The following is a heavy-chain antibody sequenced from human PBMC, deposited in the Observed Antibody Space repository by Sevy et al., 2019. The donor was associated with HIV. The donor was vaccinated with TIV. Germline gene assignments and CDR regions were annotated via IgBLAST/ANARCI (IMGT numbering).Heavy chain of an antibody. D-gene: IGHD6-13*01. CDR1: GFTFSDHY. V-gene: IGHV3-72*01. Sequence: GGSLRLSCAASGFTFSDHYMEWVRQAPGKGLEWVGRTRKKAESYTTEYAASVKGRFTISRDDSKNSLYLQMNSLKTEDTAVYYCATDAGIAAAGRVFDYWGQGSLVTVSS. CDR3: ATDAGIAAAGRVFDY. CDR2: TRKKAESYTT. J-gene: IGHJ4*02.